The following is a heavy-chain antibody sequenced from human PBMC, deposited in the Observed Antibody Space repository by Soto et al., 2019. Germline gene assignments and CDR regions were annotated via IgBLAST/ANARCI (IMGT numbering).Heavy chain of an antibody. CDR1: GFKFDDYA. Sequence: GGSLRLSCTASGFKFDDYAMHWVRQAPGKGLEWVSAISGSGGSTYYADSVKGRFTISRDNSKNTLYLQMNSLRAEDTAVYYCAKDWTRLRCYRDWDYYGMDVWGQGTKVTV. V-gene: IGHV3-23*01. CDR3: AKDWTRLRCYRDWDYYGMDV. D-gene: IGHD4-17*01. J-gene: IGHJ6*02. CDR2: ISGSGGST.